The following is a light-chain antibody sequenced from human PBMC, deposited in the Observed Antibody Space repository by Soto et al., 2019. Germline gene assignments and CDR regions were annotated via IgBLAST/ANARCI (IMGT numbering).Light chain of an antibody. CDR2: DAS. CDR1: QSVSGNY. J-gene: IGKJ5*01. V-gene: IGKV3D-20*01. Sequence: EIVLTQSPATLSLSPGERATLSCGASQSVSGNYLAWYQQKPGLAPRLLIYDASSRSTGIPDRFSGSGSGTDFTLIINRLEPEDLAVYYGQQYGGSQITFGQGTRLEIK. CDR3: QQYGGSQIT.